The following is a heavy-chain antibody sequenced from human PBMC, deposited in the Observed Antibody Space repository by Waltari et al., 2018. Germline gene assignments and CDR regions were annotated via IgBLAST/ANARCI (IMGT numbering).Heavy chain of an antibody. D-gene: IGHD3-10*01. CDR2: IRCRGGST. Sequence: EVQLLESGGGLVQPGGSLRLSCAASGFTFSSYAMSWVRPAPGKGLEWVSAIRCRGGSTYYADSVKCRLTISRDNSKNTLYLQMNSLRAEDTAVYYCATMFMDPTANYYYYYMDVWGKGTTVTVSS. CDR3: ATMFMDPTANYYYYYMDV. CDR1: GFTFSSYA. V-gene: IGHV3-23*01. J-gene: IGHJ6*03.